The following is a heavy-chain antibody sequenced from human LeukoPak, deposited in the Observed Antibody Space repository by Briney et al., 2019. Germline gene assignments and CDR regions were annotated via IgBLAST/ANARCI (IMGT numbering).Heavy chain of an antibody. CDR1: GFTFSSYG. CDR2: IWYDGSNK. CDR3: ARDSVGGGGNWFDP. J-gene: IGHJ5*02. V-gene: IGHV3-33*08. D-gene: IGHD3-10*01. Sequence: GGSLRLSCAASGFTFSSYGMHWVRQAPGKGLEWVAVIWYDGSNKYYADPVKGRFTISRDNSKNTLYLQMNSLRAEDTAVYYCARDSVGGGGNWFDPWGQGTLVTVSS.